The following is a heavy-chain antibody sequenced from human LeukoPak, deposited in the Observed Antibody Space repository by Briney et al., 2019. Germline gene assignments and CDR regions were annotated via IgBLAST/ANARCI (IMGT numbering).Heavy chain of an antibody. J-gene: IGHJ4*02. Sequence: GGSLSLSCAASGFTFSSFGMNWVRQAPGKGLEWVSSISSSSSYTYYADSVKGRFTISRDNAKNSLYLQMNSLRVEDTAVYYCARGIGYCSSTSCYFFDFWGQGTLVTVSS. CDR3: ARGIGYCSSTSCYFFDF. V-gene: IGHV3-21*01. CDR1: GFTFSSFG. D-gene: IGHD2-2*01. CDR2: ISSSSSYT.